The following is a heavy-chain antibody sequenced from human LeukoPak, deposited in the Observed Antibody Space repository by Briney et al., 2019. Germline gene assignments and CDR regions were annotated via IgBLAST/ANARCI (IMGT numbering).Heavy chain of an antibody. CDR2: IWYDGSNK. CDR1: GFTFSSYG. J-gene: IGHJ3*02. V-gene: IGHV3-33*06. D-gene: IGHD3-22*01. CDR3: AKDGYYYDSSGYGAFDS. Sequence: GRSLRLSCAASGFTFSSYGMHWVRQAPGKGLEWVAAIWYDGSNKYYADSVKGRFTISRDNSKNTLYLQMNSLRAEDTAVYYCAKDGYYYDSSGYGAFDSWGQGTMVTVSS.